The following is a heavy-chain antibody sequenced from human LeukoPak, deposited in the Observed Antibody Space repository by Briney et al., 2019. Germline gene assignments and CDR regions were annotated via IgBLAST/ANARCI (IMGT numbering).Heavy chain of an antibody. CDR3: ARPFDYYGSGSYYTHFDY. V-gene: IGHV5-51*01. Sequence: GESLQISCKGSGYSFTSYWIGWVRQMPGKGLEWMGIIYPGDSDTRYSPSFQGQVTISADKSISTAYLQWSSLKASDTAMYYCARPFDYYGSGSYYTHFDYWGQGTLVTVSS. CDR1: GYSFTSYW. D-gene: IGHD3-10*01. CDR2: IYPGDSDT. J-gene: IGHJ4*02.